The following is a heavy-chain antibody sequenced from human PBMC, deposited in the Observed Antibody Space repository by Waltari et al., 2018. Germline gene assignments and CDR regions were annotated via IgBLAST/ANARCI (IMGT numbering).Heavy chain of an antibody. Sequence: QLHLQESGPGLVKPSQTLSLTCTVSGGSISSGSYYWSWIRQPAGKGLEWIGYIYTSGSTNYNPSLKSRVTISVDTSKNQFSLKLSSVTAADTAVYYCARASSSWGLDYWGQGTLVTVSS. CDR2: IYTSGST. D-gene: IGHD6-13*01. J-gene: IGHJ4*02. CDR3: ARASSSWGLDY. CDR1: GGSISSGSYY. V-gene: IGHV4-61*09.